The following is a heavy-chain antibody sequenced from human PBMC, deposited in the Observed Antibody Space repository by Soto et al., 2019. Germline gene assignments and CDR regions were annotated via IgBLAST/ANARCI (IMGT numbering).Heavy chain of an antibody. D-gene: IGHD1-1*01. J-gene: IGHJ5*02. Sequence: QVQLQESGPGLVKPSQTLSLTCTVSGGSISSGGYYWSWIRQHPGKGLEWIGYIYYSGSTYYNPSLMTRVTISVDTSKNQYSLKLSSVTAADTAVYYCARDGGTTSSYNWFDPWGQGTLVTVSS. CDR1: GGSISSGGYY. CDR3: ARDGGTTSSYNWFDP. CDR2: IYYSGST. V-gene: IGHV4-31*03.